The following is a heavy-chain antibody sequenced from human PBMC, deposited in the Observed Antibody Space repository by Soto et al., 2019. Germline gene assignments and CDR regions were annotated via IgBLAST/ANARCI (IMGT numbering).Heavy chain of an antibody. V-gene: IGHV1-69*13. CDR2: IIPIFGTA. CDR3: ARSGVDTARYSYYYGIDV. CDR1: GGTFSSYA. J-gene: IGHJ6*02. Sequence: SVKVSCKASGGTFSSYAISWVRQAPGQGLEWMGGIIPIFGTANYAQKFQGRVTITADESTSTAYMELSSLRSEDTAVYYCARSGVDTARYSYYYGIDVWGQGTTVTVSS. D-gene: IGHD5-18*01.